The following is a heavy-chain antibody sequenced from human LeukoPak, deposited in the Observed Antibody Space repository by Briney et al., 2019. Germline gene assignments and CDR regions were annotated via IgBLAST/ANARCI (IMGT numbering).Heavy chain of an antibody. V-gene: IGHV1-2*02. J-gene: IGHJ3*02. CDR1: GYTFTGYY. D-gene: IGHD1-26*01. Sequence: ASVKVSCKASGYTFTGYYMHWVRQAPGRGLEWMGWINPNSGGTNYAQKFQGRVTMTRDTSISTAYMELGRLRSDDTAVYYCAREGGVGATGAFDIWGQGTMVTVSS. CDR2: INPNSGGT. CDR3: AREGGVGATGAFDI.